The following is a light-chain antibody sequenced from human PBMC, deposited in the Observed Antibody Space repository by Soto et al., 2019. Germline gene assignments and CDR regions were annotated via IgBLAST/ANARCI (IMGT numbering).Light chain of an antibody. J-gene: IGKJ1*01. CDR2: AAS. CDR3: QQSYSTHWT. CDR1: QSISSY. V-gene: IGKV1-39*01. Sequence: DIQMTQSPSSLSASVGDRVTITCRASQSISSYLNWYQQKPGKAPKLLIYAASSLQSGVPSRFSGSGSGTHFTLTISSLQPEDFATYYCQQSYSTHWTFGQGTKVEIK.